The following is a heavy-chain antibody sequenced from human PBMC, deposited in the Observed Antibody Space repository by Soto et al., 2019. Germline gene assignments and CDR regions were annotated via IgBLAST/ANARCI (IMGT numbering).Heavy chain of an antibody. CDR3: AREGSYCSGGACYFISTFFDY. J-gene: IGHJ4*02. CDR2: IKQDGSEI. CDR1: GLSFSTYW. V-gene: IGHV3-7*01. Sequence: WWSLRLSCAASGLSFSTYWMTWFRQAPGKGLEWVASIKQDGSEIHYLDSVKGRFTISRDNAKESLFLQMNSLTAEDTAVYYCAREGSYCSGGACYFISTFFDYWGQGTQVTVSS. D-gene: IGHD2-15*01.